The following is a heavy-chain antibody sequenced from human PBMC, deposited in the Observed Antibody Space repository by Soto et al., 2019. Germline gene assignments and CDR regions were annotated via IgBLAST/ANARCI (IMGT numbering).Heavy chain of an antibody. D-gene: IGHD3-10*01. CDR3: ARDKVVRGVIINSYYYGMDV. V-gene: IGHV3-7*03. Sequence: EVQLVESGGGLVQPGGSLRLSCAASGFTFSSYWMSWVRQAPGKGLEWVANIKQDGSEKYYVDSVKGRFTISRDNAKNSLYLQMNSLRAEDTAVYYCARDKVVRGVIINSYYYGMDVWGQGTTVTGSS. J-gene: IGHJ6*02. CDR1: GFTFSSYW. CDR2: IKQDGSEK.